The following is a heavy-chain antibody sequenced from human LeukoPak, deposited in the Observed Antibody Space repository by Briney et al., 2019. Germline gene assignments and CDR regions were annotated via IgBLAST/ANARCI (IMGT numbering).Heavy chain of an antibody. D-gene: IGHD3-22*01. J-gene: IGHJ4*02. CDR3: ARGGYYGPFDY. V-gene: IGHV4-39*07. Sequence: PSETLSLTCTVSGGSISSSSHYWGWIRQPPGKGLEWIGSIYYIGNTYYNPSLKSRVTISIDTSKNQFSLKLSSVTAADTAVYYCARGGYYGPFDYWGQGTLVTVSS. CDR2: IYYIGNT. CDR1: GGSISSSSHY.